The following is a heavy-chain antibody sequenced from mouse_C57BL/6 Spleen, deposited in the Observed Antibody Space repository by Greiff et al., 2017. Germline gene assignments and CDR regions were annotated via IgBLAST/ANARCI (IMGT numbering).Heavy chain of an antibody. J-gene: IGHJ2*01. V-gene: IGHV1-82*01. CDR1: GYAFSSSC. CDR3: ARSHRNGYIDD. Sequence: QVQLKESGPELVKPGASVKFSCKASGYAFSSSCMNWVKQRPGKGLEWIGRIYPGDGDTNYNGKFKGKATLTADKSSSTAYMQLSSLTSEDSAVYFCARSHRNGYIDDWGKGTTLTVST. CDR2: IYPGDGDT. D-gene: IGHD6-1*01.